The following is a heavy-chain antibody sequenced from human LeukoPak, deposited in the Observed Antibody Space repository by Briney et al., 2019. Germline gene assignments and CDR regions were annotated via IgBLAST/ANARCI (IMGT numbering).Heavy chain of an antibody. V-gene: IGHV4-38-2*02. D-gene: IGHD5-12*01. CDR3: ARDKNSGYARGAFDI. CDR1: GYSISSGYY. CDR2: IYHSGST. J-gene: IGHJ3*02. Sequence: SETLSLTCTVSGYSISSGYYWGWIRQPPGKGLEWIGSIYHSGSTYYNPSLKSRVTISVDTSKNQFSLKLSSVTAADTAVYYCARDKNSGYARGAFDIWGQGTMVTVSS.